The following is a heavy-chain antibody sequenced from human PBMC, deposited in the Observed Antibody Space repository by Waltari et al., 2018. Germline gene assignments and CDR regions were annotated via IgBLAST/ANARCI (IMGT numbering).Heavy chain of an antibody. CDR3: ARSSVYGGNYFDY. Sequence: QVQLQESGPGLVKPSQTLSLTCTVSGGSISSGGYYWSWIRQHPGKGLEWIGYIYYSGSTYYNPSLKSLVTISVYTSKNQFSLKLSSVTAADTAVYYCARSSVYGGNYFDYWGQGTLVTVSS. V-gene: IGHV4-31*01. CDR1: GGSISSGGYY. D-gene: IGHD4-17*01. J-gene: IGHJ4*02. CDR2: IYYSGST.